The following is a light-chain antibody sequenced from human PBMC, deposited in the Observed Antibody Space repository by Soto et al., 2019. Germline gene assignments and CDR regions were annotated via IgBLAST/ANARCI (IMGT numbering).Light chain of an antibody. J-gene: IGKJ1*01. CDR1: QSLLHSNGYHY. CDR2: LGS. Sequence: DIVMTQSPLSLPVTPGEPASVSCSSSQSLLHSNGYHYLDWYLQKPGQSPQLLISLGSNRASGVPDRFSGSGSCTDFTLNISTVEAVDVRVYYCMQALHSPWTFGQGTQVEIK. CDR3: MQALHSPWT. V-gene: IGKV2-28*01.